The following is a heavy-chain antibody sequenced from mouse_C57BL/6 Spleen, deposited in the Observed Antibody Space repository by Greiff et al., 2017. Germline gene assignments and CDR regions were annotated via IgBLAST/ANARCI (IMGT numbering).Heavy chain of an antibody. CDR2: IYPGDGDT. CDR1: GYAFSSSW. D-gene: IGHD1-1*01. V-gene: IGHV1-82*01. Sequence: VQLQHSGPELVKPGASVKISCKASGYAFSSSWMNWVKQRPGKGLEWIGRIYPGDGDTNYNGTFKGKATLTADKSSSTAYMQLSSLTSEDSAVYFCARFIYYGSSYGGNYFDYWGQGTTLTVSS. J-gene: IGHJ2*01. CDR3: ARFIYYGSSYGGNYFDY.